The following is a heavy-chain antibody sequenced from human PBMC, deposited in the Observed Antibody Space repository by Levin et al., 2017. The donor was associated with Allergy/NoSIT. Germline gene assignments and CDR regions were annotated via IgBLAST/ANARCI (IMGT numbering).Heavy chain of an antibody. J-gene: IGHJ4*02. CDR1: GFTFSSYW. CDR3: ARHYGSGSYYPPGDY. CDR2: INSDGSST. Sequence: GGSLRLSCAASGFTFSSYWMHWVRQAPGKGLVWVSRINSDGSSTTYADSVKGRFTISRDNAKNTLYLQMNSLRAEDTAVYYCARHYGSGSYYPPGDYWGQGTLVTVSS. V-gene: IGHV3-74*01. D-gene: IGHD3-10*01.